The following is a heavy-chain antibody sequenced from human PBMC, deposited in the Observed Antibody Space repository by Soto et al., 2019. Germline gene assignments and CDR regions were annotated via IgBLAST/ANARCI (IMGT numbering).Heavy chain of an antibody. Sequence: EVQLVESGGGLVQPGGSLRLSCAGSGFSFSNHHMHWVRQAPGKGLEYVSGISNNGDTIYYANSVKGRFTISRDNSKNTLFLQMGDLRNEDMAVYYCARVRKTYGDYDYWGQGTLVTVSS. D-gene: IGHD4-17*01. V-gene: IGHV3-64*01. CDR3: ARVRKTYGDYDY. CDR2: ISNNGDTI. J-gene: IGHJ4*02. CDR1: GFSFSNHH.